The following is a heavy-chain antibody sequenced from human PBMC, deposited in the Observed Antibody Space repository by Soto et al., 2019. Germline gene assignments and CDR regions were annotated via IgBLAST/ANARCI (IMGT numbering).Heavy chain of an antibody. CDR1: GGSISSYY. J-gene: IGHJ5*02. Sequence: SETLSLTCTVSGGSISSYYWSWIWQPAGKGLEWIGRIYTSGSTNYNPSLKSRVTMSVDTSKNQFSLKLSSVTAADTAVYYCARDRGGYGDNWFDPWGQGTLVTVSS. CDR2: IYTSGST. D-gene: IGHD5-12*01. CDR3: ARDRGGYGDNWFDP. V-gene: IGHV4-4*07.